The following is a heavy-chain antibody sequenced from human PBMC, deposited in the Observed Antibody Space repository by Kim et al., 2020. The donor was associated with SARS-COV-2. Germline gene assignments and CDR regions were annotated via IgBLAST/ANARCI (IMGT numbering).Heavy chain of an antibody. D-gene: IGHD3-22*01. Sequence: SETLSLTCTVSGGSISSYYWSWIRQPPGKGLEWIGYIYYSGSTNYNPSLTSRVTISVDTSKNQFSLKLSSVTAAATAVYYCSSSCYYGSCGYGYWGQVT. CDR2: IYYSGST. J-gene: IGHJ1*01. V-gene: IGHV4-59*08. CDR1: GGSISSYY. CDR3: SSSCYYGSCGYGY.